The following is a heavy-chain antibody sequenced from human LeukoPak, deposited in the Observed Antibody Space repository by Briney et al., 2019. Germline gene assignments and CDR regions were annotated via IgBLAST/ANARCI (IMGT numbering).Heavy chain of an antibody. CDR2: INPNSGGT. Sequence: ASVKVSCKASGGTFSSYAISWVRQAPGQGLEWMGWINPNSGGTNYAQKFQGRVTMTRDTSISTAYMELSRLRSDDTAVYYCARANYYDSSGYYHYWGQGTLVTVSS. CDR3: ARANYYDSSGYYHY. CDR1: GGTFSSYA. V-gene: IGHV1-2*02. D-gene: IGHD3-22*01. J-gene: IGHJ4*02.